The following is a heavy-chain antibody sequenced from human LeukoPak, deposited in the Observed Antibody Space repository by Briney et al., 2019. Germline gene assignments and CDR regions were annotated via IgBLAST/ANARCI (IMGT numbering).Heavy chain of an antibody. CDR3: ARDGEYYYDSIGPGYFDY. J-gene: IGHJ4*02. V-gene: IGHV3-30-3*01. Sequence: HPGGSLRLSCAASGFTFSSYAMHWVRQAPGKGLEWVAVISYDGSNKYYADSVTGRFTISSDNSKNTLYLQMNSLRAEDTAVYYCARDGEYYYDSIGPGYFDYWGQGTLVTVSS. CDR1: GFTFSSYA. CDR2: ISYDGSNK. D-gene: IGHD3-22*01.